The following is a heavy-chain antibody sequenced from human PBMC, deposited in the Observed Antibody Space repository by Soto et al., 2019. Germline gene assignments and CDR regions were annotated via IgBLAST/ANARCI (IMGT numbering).Heavy chain of an antibody. CDR3: ARDGRAMNDY. D-gene: IGHD5-18*01. V-gene: IGHV3-64*01. CDR1: GFTFSTYA. Sequence: PWGSLRLSCAASGFTFSTYAMQWVRQAPGKGLEFVSSISSNGGTTNYAYSVKGRFTISRDNSRDTLYLQMGSLRPEDMAVYYCARDGRAMNDYWGQGTLVTVSS. J-gene: IGHJ4*02. CDR2: ISSNGGTT.